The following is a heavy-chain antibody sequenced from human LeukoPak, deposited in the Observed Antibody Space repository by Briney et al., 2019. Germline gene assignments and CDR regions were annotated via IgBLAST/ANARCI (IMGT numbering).Heavy chain of an antibody. CDR3: ARDLVAVAGLSFDD. CDR1: GLTFSSYS. Sequence: SLTLSCAPAGLTFSSYSMSWVRQAPGGGLEWVSSITSSISDIYTAHSAKGPFTISRDNAQNSLYLHMNRLRSEDTAVYYGARDLVAVAGLSFDDWGQGTLVTVSS. V-gene: IGHV3-21*01. CDR2: ITSSISDI. D-gene: IGHD6-19*01. J-gene: IGHJ4*02.